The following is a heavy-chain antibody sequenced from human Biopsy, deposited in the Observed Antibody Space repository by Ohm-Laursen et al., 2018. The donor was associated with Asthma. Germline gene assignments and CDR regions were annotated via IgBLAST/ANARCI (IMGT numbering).Heavy chain of an antibody. CDR1: RFTYE. Sequence: SLRLSCSASRFTYEMHWVRQAPGKGLEWVAVISYDGSSIYYADSVKGRFTISRDNSKNTLSLQMNRLTAEDAAVYYCAREGVAGTHIEDWGQGTLVTVSS. D-gene: IGHD6-19*01. CDR3: AREGVAGTHIED. CDR2: ISYDGSSI. V-gene: IGHV3-30-3*01. J-gene: IGHJ4*02.